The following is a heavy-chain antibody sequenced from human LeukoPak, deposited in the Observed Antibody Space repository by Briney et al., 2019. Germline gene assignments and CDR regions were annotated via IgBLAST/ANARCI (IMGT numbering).Heavy chain of an antibody. CDR2: ISSSSSYI. CDR3: ARVLRDCSGGKCYYGGLGYMDV. J-gene: IGHJ6*03. V-gene: IGHV3-21*04. Sequence: GGSLRLSCAASGFTFTSYSMNWVRQAPGKGLEWVSSISSSSSYIYYADLVKGRFTISRDNAKNSLFLQMNSLRAEDTAVYYCARVLRDCSGGKCYYGGLGYMDVWGKGTTVTISS. D-gene: IGHD2-15*01. CDR1: GFTFTSYS.